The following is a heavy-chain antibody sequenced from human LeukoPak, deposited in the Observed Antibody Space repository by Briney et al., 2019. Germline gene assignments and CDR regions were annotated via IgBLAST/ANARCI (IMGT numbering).Heavy chain of an antibody. CDR1: GGSISSGGYY. D-gene: IGHD2-15*01. Sequence: SQTLSLTCTVSGGSISSGGYYWSWIRQHPGKGLEWIGYIYYSGSTYYNPSLKSRVTISVDTSKNQFSLKLSSVTAADTAVYYCASEVVAASRYGMDVWGQGTTVTVSS. CDR3: ASEVVAASRYGMDV. V-gene: IGHV4-31*03. CDR2: IYYSGST. J-gene: IGHJ6*02.